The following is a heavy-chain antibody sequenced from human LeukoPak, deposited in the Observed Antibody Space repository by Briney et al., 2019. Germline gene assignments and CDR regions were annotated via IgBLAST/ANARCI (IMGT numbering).Heavy chain of an antibody. D-gene: IGHD3-3*01. J-gene: IGHJ4*02. Sequence: SETLSLTCAVSGYSISSGYYWGWLRQPPGKGLEWIGSINHSGSTYYNPSLKSRVTISVDTSKNQLSLKLNSVTAADTAVYYCGRVYGNFWSGYCDYWGQGTLVTVSS. V-gene: IGHV4-38-2*01. CDR2: INHSGST. CDR1: GYSISSGYY. CDR3: GRVYGNFWSGYCDY.